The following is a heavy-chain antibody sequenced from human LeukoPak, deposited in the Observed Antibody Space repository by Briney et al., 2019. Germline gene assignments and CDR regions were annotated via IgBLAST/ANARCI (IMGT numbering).Heavy chain of an antibody. CDR2: FDPENGET. D-gene: IGHD3-16*01. CDR1: GYTLPAIS. V-gene: IGHV1-24*01. J-gene: IGHJ4*02. Sequence: ASVKVSCKLSGYTLPAISIHWVRQAPGKRLEWMGGFDPENGETVSARRFQGRVTMTEYTSSDTAYMELSCLTSENTAVYYCAASGGYFDYWGQGTLVTVSS. CDR3: AASGGYFDY.